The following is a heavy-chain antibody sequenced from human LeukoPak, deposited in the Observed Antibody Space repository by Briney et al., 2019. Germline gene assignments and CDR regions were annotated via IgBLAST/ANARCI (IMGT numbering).Heavy chain of an antibody. D-gene: IGHD5-18*01. Sequence: GGSLRFSCAASGFTFSSYAMHWVRQAPGKGLEWVAVISYDGSNKYYADSVKGRFTISRDNSKNTLYLQMNSLRAEDTAVYYCARELVQLSPEGGYYYYYGMDVWGQGTTVTVSS. J-gene: IGHJ6*02. CDR1: GFTFSSYA. CDR3: ARELVQLSPEGGYYYYYGMDV. V-gene: IGHV3-30-3*01. CDR2: ISYDGSNK.